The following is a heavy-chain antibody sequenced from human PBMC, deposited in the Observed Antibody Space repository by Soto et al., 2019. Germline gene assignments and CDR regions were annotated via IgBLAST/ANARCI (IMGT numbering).Heavy chain of an antibody. D-gene: IGHD4-17*01. V-gene: IGHV1-8*01. Sequence: QVQLVQSGAEVKQPGASVKVSCKASGYTFTSYDIHWVRQATGQGLEWMGWMTPNSGNTGYAQKFQGRVTMTRNTSISTAYVELNSLKSEDTAVYYCTRGRPYADWGQGTLVTVSS. CDR1: GYTFTSYD. CDR3: TRGRPYAD. J-gene: IGHJ4*02. CDR2: MTPNSGNT.